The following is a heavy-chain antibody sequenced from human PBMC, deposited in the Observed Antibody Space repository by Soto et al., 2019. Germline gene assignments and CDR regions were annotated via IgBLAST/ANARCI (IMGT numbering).Heavy chain of an antibody. CDR2: ISGSGGST. CDR3: ATTLSGSYGYFDY. Sequence: GGSLRLSCAASGFTFSSYAMSWVRQAPGKGLEWVSAISGSGGSTYYADSVKGRSTISRDNSKNTLYLQMNSLRAEDTAVYYCATTLSGSYGYFDYWGQGTLVTVSS. D-gene: IGHD1-26*01. J-gene: IGHJ4*02. CDR1: GFTFSSYA. V-gene: IGHV3-23*01.